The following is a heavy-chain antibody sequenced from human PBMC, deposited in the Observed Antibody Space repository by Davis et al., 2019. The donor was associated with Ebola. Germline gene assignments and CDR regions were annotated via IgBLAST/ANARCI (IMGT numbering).Heavy chain of an antibody. CDR1: GFTFSSYA. V-gene: IGHV3-23*01. CDR3: ARSGLLWFGELYHDYGTDV. Sequence: GESLKISCAASGFTFSSYAMSWVRQAPGKGLEWVSAISGSGGSTYYADSVKGRFTISRDNAKNSLYLQMNSLGDEDTAVYYCARSGLLWFGELYHDYGTDVWGQGTTVTVSS. J-gene: IGHJ6*02. D-gene: IGHD3-10*01. CDR2: ISGSGGST.